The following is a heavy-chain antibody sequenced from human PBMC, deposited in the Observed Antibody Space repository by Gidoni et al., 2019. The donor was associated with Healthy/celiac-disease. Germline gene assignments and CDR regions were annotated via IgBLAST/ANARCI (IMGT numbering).Heavy chain of an antibody. Sequence: QLQLQESGPGLVKPSETLSLTCTVSGGSISSSSYYWGWIRQPPGKGLEWIGSISYSGGTYYNPSLKSRVTISVDTSKNQFSLKLSSVTAADTAVYYCARIDIVVVVAAAWGQGTLVTVSS. CDR3: ARIDIVVVVAAA. CDR2: ISYSGGT. J-gene: IGHJ4*02. V-gene: IGHV4-39*01. D-gene: IGHD2-15*01. CDR1: GGSISSSSYY.